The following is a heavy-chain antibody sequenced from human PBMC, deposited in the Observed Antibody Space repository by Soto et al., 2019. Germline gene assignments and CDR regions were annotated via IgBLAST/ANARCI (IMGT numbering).Heavy chain of an antibody. CDR1: GFTFSNFA. Sequence: PVGSLRLSCEASGFTFSNFAMSWVRQAPGKGLEWVSSITGDGDDTYYADSVKGRVTISRDNSKNTLYLHMNSVRVDDTAIYYCAKDRYSSSPYNWFDPWGQGSLVTVSS. D-gene: IGHD4-4*01. V-gene: IGHV3-23*01. CDR3: AKDRYSSSPYNWFDP. CDR2: ITGDGDDT. J-gene: IGHJ5*02.